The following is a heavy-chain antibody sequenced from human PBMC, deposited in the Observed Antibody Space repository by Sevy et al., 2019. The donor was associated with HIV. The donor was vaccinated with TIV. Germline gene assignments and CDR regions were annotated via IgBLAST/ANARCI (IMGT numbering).Heavy chain of an antibody. J-gene: IGHJ6*02. Sequence: SETLSLTCTVSGGSISSSSYNWGWIRQPPGKGLEWIGEINHSGSTNYNPSLKSRVTISVDTSKNQFSLKLSSVTAADTAVYYCARGRGITIFGVVIRMDVWGQGTTVTVSS. CDR1: GGSISSSSYN. CDR3: ARGRGITIFGVVIRMDV. CDR2: INHSGST. V-gene: IGHV4-39*07. D-gene: IGHD3-3*01.